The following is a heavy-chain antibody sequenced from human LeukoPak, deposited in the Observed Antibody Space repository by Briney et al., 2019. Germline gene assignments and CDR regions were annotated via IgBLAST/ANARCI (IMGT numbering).Heavy chain of an antibody. D-gene: IGHD3-10*01. CDR2: INPNSGGT. V-gene: IGHV1-2*02. J-gene: IGHJ6*02. CDR1: GYTFTGYY. Sequence: GASVKVSCKASGYTFTGYYMHWVRQAPGQGLEWMGWINPNSGGTNYAQKFQGRVTMTRDTSISTAYMELSRLRSDDTAVYYCARXXGTXVXGVXRPYYYYGMDVWGQGTTVTVSS. CDR3: ARXXGTXVXGVXRPYYYYGMDV.